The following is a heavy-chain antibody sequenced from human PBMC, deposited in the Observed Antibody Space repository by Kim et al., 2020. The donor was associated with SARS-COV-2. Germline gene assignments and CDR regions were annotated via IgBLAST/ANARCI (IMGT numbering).Heavy chain of an antibody. CDR3: ARDKEIAAAGPRYYYYGMDV. CDR1: GYTFTSYY. J-gene: IGHJ6*02. V-gene: IGHV1-46*01. D-gene: IGHD6-13*01. Sequence: ASVKVSCKASGYTFTSYYMHWVRQAPGQGLEWMGIINPSGGSTSYAQKFQGRVTMTRDTSTSTVYMELSSLRSEDTAVYYCARDKEIAAAGPRYYYYGMDVWGQGTTVTVSS. CDR2: INPSGGST.